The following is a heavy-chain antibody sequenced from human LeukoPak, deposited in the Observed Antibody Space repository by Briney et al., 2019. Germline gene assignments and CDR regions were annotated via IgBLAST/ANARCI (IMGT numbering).Heavy chain of an antibody. J-gene: IGHJ4*02. CDR1: GGSVSSGSYY. CDR2: IYYSGST. CDR3: ARGMGYSYGLYYFDY. V-gene: IGHV4-61*01. Sequence: KPSETLSLTCTVSGGSVSSGSYYWSWIRQPPGKGLEWIGYIYYSGSTNYNPSLKSRVTISIDTSKNQFSLHLTSVTAADTAVYYCARGMGYSYGLYYFDYWGQGTLVTVSS. D-gene: IGHD5-18*01.